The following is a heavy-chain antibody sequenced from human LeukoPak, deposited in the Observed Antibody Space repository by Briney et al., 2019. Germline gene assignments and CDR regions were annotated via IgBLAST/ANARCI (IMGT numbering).Heavy chain of an antibody. CDR1: GGSFSGYY. J-gene: IGHJ6*03. Sequence: SETLSLTCAVYGGSFSGYYWSWIRQPPGKGLEWIGEINHSGSTNYNPSLKSRVTISVDTSKNQFSLKLSSVTAADTAVYYCARGYCSGGSCYSYCYYNYMGVWGKGTTVTVSS. V-gene: IGHV4-34*01. D-gene: IGHD2-15*01. CDR2: INHSGST. CDR3: ARGYCSGGSCYSYCYYNYMGV.